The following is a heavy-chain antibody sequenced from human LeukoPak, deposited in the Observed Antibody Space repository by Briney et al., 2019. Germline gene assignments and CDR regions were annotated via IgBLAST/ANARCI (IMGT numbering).Heavy chain of an antibody. Sequence: SETLSLTCAVSGGSISSSNWWSWVRQPPGKGLEWIGEIYHSGSTNYNPSLKSRVTISVDKSKNQFSLKLSSVTAADTAVYYCARIPTMVRGSPFDYWGQGTLVTVSS. CDR2: IYHSGST. V-gene: IGHV4-4*02. J-gene: IGHJ4*02. CDR3: ARIPTMVRGSPFDY. CDR1: GGSISSSNW. D-gene: IGHD3-10*01.